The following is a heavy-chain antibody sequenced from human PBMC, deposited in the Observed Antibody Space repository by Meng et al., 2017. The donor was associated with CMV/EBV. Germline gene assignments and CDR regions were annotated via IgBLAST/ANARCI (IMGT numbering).Heavy chain of an antibody. CDR2: MNPNSGNT. V-gene: IGHV1-8*03. J-gene: IGHJ6*02. CDR1: GYTFTGYY. Sequence: ASVKVSCKASGYTFTGYYMHWVRQATGQGLEWMGWMNPNSGNTGYAQKFQGRVTITRDTSTSTVYMELSSLRSEDTAVYYCARDRIVVVPGMDVWGQGTTVTVSS. D-gene: IGHD2-2*01. CDR3: ARDRIVVVPGMDV.